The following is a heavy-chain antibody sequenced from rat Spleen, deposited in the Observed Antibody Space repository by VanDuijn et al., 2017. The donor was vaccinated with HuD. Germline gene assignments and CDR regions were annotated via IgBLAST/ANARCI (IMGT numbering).Heavy chain of an antibody. D-gene: IGHD1-12*02. Sequence: EVQLVESDGGLVQPGRSLKLSCVASGFTFSDYNMAWIRQAPTKGLEWVASISPSGGRSNYRDSVKGRFTVSRNNAKTTLYLEMDSLRSEDTATYYCALWSFYRDGTYYASDYWGQGVRVTVSS. CDR2: ISPSGGRS. V-gene: IGHV5-25*01. CDR1: GFTFSDYN. CDR3: ALWSFYRDGTYYASDY. J-gene: IGHJ2*01.